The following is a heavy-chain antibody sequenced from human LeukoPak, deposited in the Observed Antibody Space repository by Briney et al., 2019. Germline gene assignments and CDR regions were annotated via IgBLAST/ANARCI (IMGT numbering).Heavy chain of an antibody. J-gene: IGHJ4*02. CDR1: GGSFSGYY. CDR3: ARHAYRWLSDY. V-gene: IGHV4-34*01. Sequence: SETLSLTCAVYGGSFSGYYWSWIRQPPGKGLEWIGEINHSGSTNYNPSLKSRVTISVDTSKNQFSLKLSSVTAADTAAYYCARHAYRWLSDYWGQGTLVTVSS. CDR2: INHSGST. D-gene: IGHD5-24*01.